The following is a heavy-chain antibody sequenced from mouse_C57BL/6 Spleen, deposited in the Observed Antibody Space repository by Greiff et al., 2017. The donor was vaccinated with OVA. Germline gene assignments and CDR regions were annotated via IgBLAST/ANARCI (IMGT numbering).Heavy chain of an antibody. CDR1: GYSFTSYY. J-gene: IGHJ2*01. V-gene: IGHV1-66*01. CDR3: ARAYYYGSSPFDY. Sequence: SGPELVKPGASVKISCKASGYSFTSYYIHWVKQRPGQGLEWIGWIYPGSGNTKYNEKFKGKATLTADTSSSTAYMQLSSLTSEDSAVYYCARAYYYGSSPFDYWGQGTTLTVSS. D-gene: IGHD1-1*01. CDR2: IYPGSGNT.